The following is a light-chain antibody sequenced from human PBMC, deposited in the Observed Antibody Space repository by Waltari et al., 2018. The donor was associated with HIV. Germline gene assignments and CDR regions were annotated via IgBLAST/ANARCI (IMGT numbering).Light chain of an antibody. CDR3: QQYNYWPPRFT. CDR2: GAS. J-gene: IGKJ3*01. CDR1: QSVTSN. Sequence: EIVMTQSPATLSVSPGERATISCRASQSVTSNLAWYQHKPGQAPRLLIYGASTRASGVPARFSGSGSGTEFTLTISSLQSEDFAVYYCQQYNYWPPRFTFGPGTKVDFK. V-gene: IGKV3-15*01.